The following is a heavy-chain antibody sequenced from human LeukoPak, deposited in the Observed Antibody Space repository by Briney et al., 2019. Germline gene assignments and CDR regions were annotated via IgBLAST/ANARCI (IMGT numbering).Heavy chain of an antibody. J-gene: IGHJ5*02. V-gene: IGHV3-21*01. CDR3: ARDKGYIVVVPAAIS. D-gene: IGHD2-2*01. CDR1: RFAFRTFP. CDR2: ISSSSSYI. Sequence: GGSLRLSCAASRFAFRTFPMGWVRQAPGKGLEWVSSISSSSSYIYYADSVKGRFTISRDNAKNSLYLQMNSLRAEDTAVYYCARDKGYIVVVPAAISWGQGTLVTVSS.